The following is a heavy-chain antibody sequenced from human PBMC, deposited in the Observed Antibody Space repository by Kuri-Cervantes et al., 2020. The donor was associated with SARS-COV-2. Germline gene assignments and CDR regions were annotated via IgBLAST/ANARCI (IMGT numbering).Heavy chain of an antibody. CDR1: GSRFTSYW. V-gene: IGHV5-51*01. CDR3: ARNDSFDY. D-gene: IGHD3-16*01. CDR2: IYPGDSDT. J-gene: IGHJ4*02. Sequence: GGSLRLSCKASGSRFTSYWIGWVRQMPGKGLEWMGIIYPGDSDTRYSPSFQGQVTISADKSINTAYLQWSSLKASDTAMYYCARNDSFDYWGQGTLVTVSS.